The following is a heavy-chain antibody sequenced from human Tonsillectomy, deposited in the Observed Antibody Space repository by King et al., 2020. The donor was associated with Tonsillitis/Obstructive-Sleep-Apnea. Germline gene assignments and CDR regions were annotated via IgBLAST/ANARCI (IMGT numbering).Heavy chain of an antibody. D-gene: IGHD3-10*01. V-gene: IGHV1-46*01. Sequence: VQLVESGAEVKKPGASVKVSCKASGYTFTSYYMHWVRQAPGQGLEWMGIINPSGGSTSYAQKFQGRVTMPRDTATSTVYMELSSLRSEDTAGYYCARAPRGHFDYGGQGTLVTVSS. J-gene: IGHJ4*02. CDR1: GYTFTSYY. CDR2: INPSGGST. CDR3: ARAPRGHFDY.